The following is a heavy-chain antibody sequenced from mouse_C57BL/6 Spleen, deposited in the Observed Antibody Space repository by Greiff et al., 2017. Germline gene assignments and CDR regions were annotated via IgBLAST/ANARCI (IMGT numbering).Heavy chain of an antibody. J-gene: IGHJ3*01. Sequence: EVQLQQSGAELVRPGASVKLSCTASGFNIKDYYMHWVKQRPEQGLEWIGRIDPEDGDTEYAPKFQGKATMTADTSSNTAYLQLSSLTSEDTAVYYCTTPDYDGSSSFAYWGQGTLVTVSA. CDR3: TTPDYDGSSSFAY. CDR1: GFNIKDYY. CDR2: IDPEDGDT. V-gene: IGHV14-1*01. D-gene: IGHD1-1*01.